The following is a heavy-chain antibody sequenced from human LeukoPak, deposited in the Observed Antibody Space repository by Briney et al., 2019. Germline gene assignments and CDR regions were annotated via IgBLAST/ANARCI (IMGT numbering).Heavy chain of an antibody. J-gene: IGHJ4*02. CDR1: GGSISSYY. CDR2: IYYSGSS. Sequence: SETLSLTCTVSGGSISSYYCSWIRQPPGKGLGLVGYIYYSGSSNYNPSLKSRVTISVDSSKNQFSLKLTSVTAADTAVYYCARRVATTGRYYFDYWGQGTLVTVSS. D-gene: IGHD6-13*01. CDR3: ARRVATTGRYYFDY. V-gene: IGHV4-59*01.